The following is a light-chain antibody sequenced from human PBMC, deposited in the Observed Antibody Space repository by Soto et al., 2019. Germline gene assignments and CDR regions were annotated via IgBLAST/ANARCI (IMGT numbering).Light chain of an antibody. V-gene: IGKV3-15*01. CDR1: QSVSNN. CDR3: LHYKDWPRWT. J-gene: IGKJ1*01. Sequence: EIVMTQSPATLSVSPGERVTLSCRASQSVSNNLAWYQQQPGQAPRLLIYGASTTATGIPARFSGSGSGTEFTLTISSPQSEDFAVYYCLHYKDWPRWTFGQGTKVDIK. CDR2: GAS.